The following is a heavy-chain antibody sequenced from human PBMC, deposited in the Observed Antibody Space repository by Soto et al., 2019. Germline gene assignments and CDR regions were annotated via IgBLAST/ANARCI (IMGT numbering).Heavy chain of an antibody. CDR2: IIPIFGTP. CDR1: GGTFSSYA. D-gene: IGHD6-19*01. Sequence: VQLVQSGAEVKKPGSSVKVSCKASGGTFSSYAISWVRQAPGQGLEWMGEIIPIFGTPNYAQRFQGRVTITADESTSTAYMELSSLRSEDTAMYYCARPRAAGYSSGWFDYWGQGTLVTVSS. V-gene: IGHV1-69*01. CDR3: ARPRAAGYSSGWFDY. J-gene: IGHJ4*02.